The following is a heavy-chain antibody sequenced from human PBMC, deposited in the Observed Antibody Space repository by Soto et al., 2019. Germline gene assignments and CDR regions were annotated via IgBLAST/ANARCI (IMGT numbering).Heavy chain of an antibody. CDR3: ARDGGRYSYGSLLVNPPDV. V-gene: IGHV3-21*06. Sequence: GGSLRLSCIASGFTFNAYTINWVRQAPGKGLEWVSSISSTSTYIYYADSVKGRFTISRDNTNNSLYLQMNSLRTDDTGLYYCARDGGRYSYGSLLVNPPDVWGQGTTVTVSS. J-gene: IGHJ6*02. CDR1: GFTFNAYT. D-gene: IGHD5-18*01. CDR2: ISSTSTYI.